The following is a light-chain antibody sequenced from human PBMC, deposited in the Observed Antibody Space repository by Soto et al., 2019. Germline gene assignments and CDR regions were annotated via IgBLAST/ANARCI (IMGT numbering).Light chain of an antibody. CDR2: KAS. CDR3: QQYNSYSRT. J-gene: IGKJ1*01. V-gene: IGKV1-5*03. Sequence: DFQMTQSPSTLSASVGDRVTITCRASQSISTWLAWYQQKPGKAPKLLIYKASSLKSGVPSRFSGSGSGTEFTLTISSLQPDDFATYYCQQYNSYSRTFGQGTKVEIK. CDR1: QSISTW.